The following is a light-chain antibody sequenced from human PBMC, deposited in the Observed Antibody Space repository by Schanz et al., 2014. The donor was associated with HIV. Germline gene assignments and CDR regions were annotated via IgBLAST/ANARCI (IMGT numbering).Light chain of an antibody. CDR3: QQYGSSLPGA. Sequence: EIVLTQSPDTLSLSPGERATLSCRASESIRASSLAWYQQKPGQAPTLLIYAASSRASGIPDRFSGSGSGADFTLTISGLEPEDFAVYYCQQYGSSLPGAFGQGTKVEIK. CDR1: ESIRASS. J-gene: IGKJ1*01. CDR2: AAS. V-gene: IGKV3-20*01.